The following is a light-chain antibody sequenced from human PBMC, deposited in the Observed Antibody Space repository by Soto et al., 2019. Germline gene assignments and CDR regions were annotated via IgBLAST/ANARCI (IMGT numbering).Light chain of an antibody. CDR2: QDS. Sequence: SYELTQPPSVSVSPGQTASITCSGAKLGDKYACWYQQKPGQSPVLVIYQDSKRPSGIPERFSGSNSGNTATLTISGTQAMDEADYYCQAWDSSTAGVVFGGGTKLTFL. CDR1: KLGDKY. J-gene: IGLJ2*01. V-gene: IGLV3-1*01. CDR3: QAWDSSTAGVV.